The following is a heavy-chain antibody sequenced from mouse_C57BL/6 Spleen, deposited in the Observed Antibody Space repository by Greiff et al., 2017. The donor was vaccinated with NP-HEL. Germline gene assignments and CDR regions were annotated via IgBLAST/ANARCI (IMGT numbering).Heavy chain of an antibody. J-gene: IGHJ1*03. CDR3: ARRGRYGWYFDV. CDR2: INPNNGGT. D-gene: IGHD2-14*01. V-gene: IGHV1-18*01. CDR1: GYTFTDYN. Sequence: VQLQQSGPELVKPGASVKIPCKASGYTFTDYNMDWVKQSHGKSLEWIGDINPNNGGTIYNQKFKGKATLTVDKSSSTAYMELRSLTSEDTAVYYCARRGRYGWYFDVWGTGTTVTVSS.